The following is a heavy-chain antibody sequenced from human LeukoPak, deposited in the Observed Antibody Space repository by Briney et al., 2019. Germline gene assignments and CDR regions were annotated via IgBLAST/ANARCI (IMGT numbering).Heavy chain of an antibody. CDR1: GFTFSNYW. CDR3: AKDRREYYYDSNVPLAYY. J-gene: IGHJ4*02. Sequence: GGSLRLSCAASGFTFSNYWMAWVRQAPGKGLEWVANINEHGTEIYYVDSVKGRFTISRDNSKNTLYLQMNSLRAEDTAVYYCAKDRREYYYDSNVPLAYYWGQGTLVTVSS. D-gene: IGHD3-22*01. V-gene: IGHV3-7*03. CDR2: INEHGTEI.